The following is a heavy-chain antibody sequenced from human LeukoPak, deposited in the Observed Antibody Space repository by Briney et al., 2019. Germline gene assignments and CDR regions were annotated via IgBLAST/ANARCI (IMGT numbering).Heavy chain of an antibody. CDR3: ASTSSGGKGDY. D-gene: IGHD2-15*01. CDR2: IYTSGST. J-gene: IGHJ4*02. CDR1: GGSISSGSYY. V-gene: IGHV4-61*02. Sequence: SETLSLTCTVSGGSISSGSYYWSWIRQPAGKGLEWIGRIYTSGSTNYNPSLKSRVTISVDTSKNQFSLKLSSVTAADTAVYYCASTSSGGKGDYWGQGTLVTVSS.